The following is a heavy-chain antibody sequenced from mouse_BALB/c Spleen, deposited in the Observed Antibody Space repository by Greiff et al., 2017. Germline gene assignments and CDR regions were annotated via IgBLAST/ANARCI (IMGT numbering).Heavy chain of an antibody. J-gene: IGHJ2*01. Sequence: QVQLQQSGAELARPGASVKMSCKASGYTFTSYTMHWVKQRPGQGLEWIGYINPSSGYTNYNQKFKDKATLTADKSSSTSYMQLSSLTSEDSAVYYCYGYGLYFDYWGQGTTLTVSS. V-gene: IGHV1-4*01. D-gene: IGHD2-2*01. CDR1: GYTFTSYT. CDR3: YGYGLYFDY. CDR2: INPSSGYT.